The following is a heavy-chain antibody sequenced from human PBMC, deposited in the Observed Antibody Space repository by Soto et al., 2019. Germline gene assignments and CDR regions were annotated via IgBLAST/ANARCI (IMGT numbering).Heavy chain of an antibody. J-gene: IGHJ2*01. CDR3: ASAGAIGSPYFAL. Sequence: SETLSLTCAVYGGSFSGYYWSWIRQPPGKGLEWIGEINHSGSTNYNPSLKSRVTISVDTSKNQFSLKLSSVPAADTAVYYGASAGAIGSPYFALWGRGTLVTVA. CDR2: INHSGST. CDR1: GGSFSGYY. D-gene: IGHD3-10*01. V-gene: IGHV4-34*01.